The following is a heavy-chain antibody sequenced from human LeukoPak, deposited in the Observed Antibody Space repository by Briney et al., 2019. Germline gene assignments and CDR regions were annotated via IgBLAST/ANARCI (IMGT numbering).Heavy chain of an antibody. J-gene: IGHJ5*02. CDR3: ARWPWAVAGKWFDP. CDR1: GGSISSSNW. CDR2: IYHSGSS. D-gene: IGHD6-19*01. Sequence: SGTLSLTCAVSGGSISSSNWWSWFRQPPGKGLEWIGEIYHSGSSNYNPSLKSRVTISVDKSKSQFSLKLSFVTAADTAVCYCARWPWAVAGKWFDPWGQGSLVTVSS. V-gene: IGHV4-4*02.